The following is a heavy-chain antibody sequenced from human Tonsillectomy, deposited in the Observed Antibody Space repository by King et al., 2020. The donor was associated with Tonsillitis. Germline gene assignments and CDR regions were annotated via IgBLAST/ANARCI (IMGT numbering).Heavy chain of an antibody. CDR1: GFTFSSYG. D-gene: IGHD6-6*01. J-gene: IGHJ4*02. V-gene: IGHV3-30*18. CDR3: AKDSSSSQYYLDD. CDR2: ILYDGSNE. Sequence: VQLVESGGGVVQPGRSLRLSCAASGFTFSSYGMHWVRQASGKGLEWVAVILYDGSNEYYADSVKGRFTISRDNSKNTLDVQMNSLRAEDTAVYYCAKDSSSSQYYLDDWGQGTLVTVSA.